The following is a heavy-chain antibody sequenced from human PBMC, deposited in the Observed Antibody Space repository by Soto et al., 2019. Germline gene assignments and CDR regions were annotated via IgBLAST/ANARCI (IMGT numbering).Heavy chain of an antibody. CDR2: ISSSSSTI. Sequence: EVQLVESGGGLVQPGGSLRLSCAASGFTFSSYSMNWVRQAPGEGLEWVSYISSSSSTIYYADSVKGRFTISRDNAKNSLYLQMNSLRAEDTAVYYCARDFSDFWSGYSHFDYWGQGTLVTVSS. V-gene: IGHV3-48*01. CDR1: GFTFSSYS. J-gene: IGHJ4*02. D-gene: IGHD3-3*01. CDR3: ARDFSDFWSGYSHFDY.